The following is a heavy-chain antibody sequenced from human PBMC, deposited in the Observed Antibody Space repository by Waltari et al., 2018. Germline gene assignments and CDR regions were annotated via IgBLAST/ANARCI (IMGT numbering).Heavy chain of an antibody. V-gene: IGHV3-7*01. CDR2: INYDGSQK. D-gene: IGHD2-2*01. CDR1: GFPFSRYW. J-gene: IGHJ4*02. CDR3: AKSRGFEY. Sequence: EVQLVEYGGGLVQHGGSLRLSCGAAGFPFSRYWVSWVRQPPGKGLEWVVNINYDGSQKYYADSVKGRFTISRDNAKNSLYLQMNSLRVEDTAVYYCAKSRGFEYWGQGTLITVSS.